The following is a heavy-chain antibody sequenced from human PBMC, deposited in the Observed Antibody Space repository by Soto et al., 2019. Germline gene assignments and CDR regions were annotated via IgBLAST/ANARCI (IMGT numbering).Heavy chain of an antibody. CDR3: ARDDGNYDILTGYYMGSNWFDP. V-gene: IGHV4-39*02. CDR1: GGSISSSSYY. Sequence: QLQLQESGPGLVKPSETLSLTCTVSGGSISSSSYYWGWIRQPPGKGLEWIGSIHYSGSTYYNPSLKSRVTISVDTSKNQFSLKLSSVTAADTAVYYCARDDGNYDILTGYYMGSNWFDPWGQGTLVTVSS. D-gene: IGHD3-9*01. CDR2: IHYSGST. J-gene: IGHJ5*02.